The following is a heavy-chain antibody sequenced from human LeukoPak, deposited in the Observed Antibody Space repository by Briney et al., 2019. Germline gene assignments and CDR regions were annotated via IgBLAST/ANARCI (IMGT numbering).Heavy chain of an antibody. CDR1: GFTFSSYA. V-gene: IGHV3-30-3*01. CDR3: AREAEAFDI. CDR2: ISYDGSNK. J-gene: IGHJ3*02. Sequence: GRSLRLSCAASGFTFSSYAMHWVRHAPGKGLEWVAVISYDGSNKYYADSVKGRFTISRDKSKNTLYVQMNSLRAEDTAVYYCAREAEAFDIWGQGTMVTVSS.